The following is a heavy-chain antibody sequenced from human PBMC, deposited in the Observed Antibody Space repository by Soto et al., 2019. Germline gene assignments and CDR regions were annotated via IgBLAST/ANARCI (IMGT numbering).Heavy chain of an antibody. CDR1: GGSISSGGYS. D-gene: IGHD3-3*01. CDR3: ARGVLRFLEWLPNGAWFDP. J-gene: IGHJ5*02. Sequence: QLQLQESGSGLVKPSQTLSLTCAVSGGSISSGGYSWSWIRQPPGKGLEWIGYIYHSGSTYYNPSLKSRVTISVDRSKNQFSLKLSSVTAADTAVYYCARGVLRFLEWLPNGAWFDPWGQGTLVTVSS. CDR2: IYHSGST. V-gene: IGHV4-30-2*01.